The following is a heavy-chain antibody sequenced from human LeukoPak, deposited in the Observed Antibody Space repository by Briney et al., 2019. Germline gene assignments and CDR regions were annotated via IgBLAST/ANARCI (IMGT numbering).Heavy chain of an antibody. D-gene: IGHD4-17*01. J-gene: IGHJ4*02. Sequence: ASVKVSCKASGYTFTSYAIQWVRQAPGQRLKWMGWIDAGNGKTKYSQNFQGRVTITRDTSATTAYMDLSSLRSEDTAVYYCARARWTSTATTYYLDHWGQGTLVTVSS. V-gene: IGHV1-3*01. CDR3: ARARWTSTATTYYLDH. CDR1: GYTFTSYA. CDR2: IDAGNGKT.